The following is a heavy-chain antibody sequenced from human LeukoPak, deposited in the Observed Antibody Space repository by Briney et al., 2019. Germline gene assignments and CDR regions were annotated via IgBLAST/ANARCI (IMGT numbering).Heavy chain of an antibody. Sequence: LPGGSLRLSCAASGFPFASYAMSWVRQAPGKGLEWVSTISGSGDSTYYADSVKGRLTISRDNSKNTLYLQMNSLRAEDTAVYYCAKDYYDSSGYYHYDAFDIWGQGTMVTVSS. CDR2: ISGSGDST. D-gene: IGHD3-22*01. V-gene: IGHV3-23*01. J-gene: IGHJ3*02. CDR1: GFPFASYA. CDR3: AKDYYDSSGYYHYDAFDI.